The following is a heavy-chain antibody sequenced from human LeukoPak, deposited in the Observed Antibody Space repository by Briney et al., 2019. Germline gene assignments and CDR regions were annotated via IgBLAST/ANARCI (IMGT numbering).Heavy chain of an antibody. CDR2: TSSSSSYI. CDR1: GFTFSSYS. CDR3: ARGSVTRAYYYYGMDV. Sequence: PGGSLRLSCAASGFTFSSYSMNWVRQAPGKGLEWVSSTSSSSSYIYYADSVKGRFTISRDNAKNSLYLQMNSLRAEDTAVYYCARGSVTRAYYYYGMDVWGQGTTVTVSS. J-gene: IGHJ6*02. V-gene: IGHV3-21*01. D-gene: IGHD1-14*01.